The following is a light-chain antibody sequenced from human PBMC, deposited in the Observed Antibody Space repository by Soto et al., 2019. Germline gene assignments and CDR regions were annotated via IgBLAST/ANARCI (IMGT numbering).Light chain of an antibody. J-gene: IGKJ4*01. CDR1: QSVSSD. V-gene: IGKV3-11*01. Sequence: EIWLTQYPATLSLSPGERATLSCRASQSVSSDLAWYQQKPGQAPRLLIYDASNRATGIPARFSGSGPGTDLTLTIRSLEPEDFAVYYCQQRSNWLTFGGGTKVDI. CDR3: QQRSNWLT. CDR2: DAS.